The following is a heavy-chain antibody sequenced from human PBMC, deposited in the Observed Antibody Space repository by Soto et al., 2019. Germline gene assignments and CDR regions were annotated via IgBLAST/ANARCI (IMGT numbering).Heavy chain of an antibody. D-gene: IGHD2-15*01. J-gene: IGHJ6*02. V-gene: IGHV2-5*02. CDR2: IYWDDDK. CDR3: AYLPCSGGSCDWFSFSGMDV. Sequence: QITLKESGPTLVKPTQTLTLTCTFSGFSLSTNGVGVAWIRQPPGKALEWIALIYWDDDKRYRPSLESRLTITKYTSKIQVVLTMTNMDSVDTAIYYCAYLPCSGGSCDWFSFSGMDVWGQGTTVTVSS. CDR1: GFSLSTNGVG.